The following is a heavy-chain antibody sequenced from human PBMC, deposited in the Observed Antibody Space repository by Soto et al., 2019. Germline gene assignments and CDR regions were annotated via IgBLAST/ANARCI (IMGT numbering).Heavy chain of an antibody. CDR1: GGSISSYY. CDR3: AREAKIAASGARGFDY. D-gene: IGHD6-6*01. J-gene: IGHJ4*02. Sequence: SETLSLTCTVSGGSISSYYWSWVRQPDGKGLEWIGRIYTSGSTNYNPSLKSRVTMSVDTSKNQFSLKLSSVTAADTAVYYCAREAKIAASGARGFDYWGQGTLATVSS. V-gene: IGHV4-4*07. CDR2: IYTSGST.